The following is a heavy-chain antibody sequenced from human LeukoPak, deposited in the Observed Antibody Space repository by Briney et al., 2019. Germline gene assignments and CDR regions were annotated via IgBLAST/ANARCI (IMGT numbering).Heavy chain of an antibody. D-gene: IGHD3-16*01. J-gene: IGHJ4*02. CDR2: NYYSGST. Sequence: SETLSLTCTVSGGSISSGDYYWSWLRPPPGKGLEWIVYNYYSGSTYYNPSLKSRVTISVDTSKNQFSLKLSSVTAADTAVYYCAREADVWGNHYFDYWGQGTLVTVSS. CDR1: GGSISSGDYY. V-gene: IGHV4-30-4*08. CDR3: AREADVWGNHYFDY.